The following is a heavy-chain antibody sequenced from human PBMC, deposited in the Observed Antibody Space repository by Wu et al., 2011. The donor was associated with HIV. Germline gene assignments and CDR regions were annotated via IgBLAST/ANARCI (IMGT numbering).Heavy chain of an antibody. CDR1: GYTFTDYY. V-gene: IGHV1-2*02. CDR2: INPNTGGT. J-gene: IGHJ4*02. Sequence: QVQLVQSGAEVKKPGASMRVSCKASGYTFTDYYMHWVRQAPGQRLEWMGWINPNTGGTNYAQKFQGKVTMTRDTSISTAYMELSRLRSDDTAVYYCAREAGEVVAALDYWGQGTLVTVSS. D-gene: IGHD3-16*01. CDR3: AREAGEVVAALDY.